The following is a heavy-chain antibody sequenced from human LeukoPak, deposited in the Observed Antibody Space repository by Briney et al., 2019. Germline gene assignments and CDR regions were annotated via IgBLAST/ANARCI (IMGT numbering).Heavy chain of an antibody. Sequence: GGSLRLSCAASGFTFSSYAMHWVRQAPGKGLEWVAVISYDGSNKYYADSVKGRFTISRDNSKNTLYLQMNSLRAEDTAVYYCAREGAGSWFDTWGQGTLVTVSS. CDR3: AREGAGSWFDT. D-gene: IGHD1-26*01. CDR1: GFTFSSYA. CDR2: ISYDGSNK. V-gene: IGHV3-30-3*01. J-gene: IGHJ5*02.